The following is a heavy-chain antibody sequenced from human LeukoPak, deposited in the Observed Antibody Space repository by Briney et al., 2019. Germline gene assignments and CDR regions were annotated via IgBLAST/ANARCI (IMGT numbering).Heavy chain of an antibody. Sequence: GGSLRLSCAASGFTFSSYSMYWVRQAPGKGLEWVSSISSSSSYIYYADSVKGRFTISRDNAKNSLYLQMNSLRGEDTAVYYCARLGSIAAAGTPDYWGQGTLVTVSS. D-gene: IGHD6-13*01. CDR1: GFTFSSYS. CDR2: ISSSSSYI. CDR3: ARLGSIAAAGTPDY. V-gene: IGHV3-21*01. J-gene: IGHJ4*02.